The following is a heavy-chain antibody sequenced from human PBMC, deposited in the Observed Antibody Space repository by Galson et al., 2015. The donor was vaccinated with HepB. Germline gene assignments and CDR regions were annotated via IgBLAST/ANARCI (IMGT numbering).Heavy chain of an antibody. CDR3: ARQDYDYVWGSYRPDAFDI. Sequence: TLSLTCTVSGGSISSSSYYWGWIRQPPGRGLEWIGSIYYSGSTYYNPSLKSRVTISVDTSKNQFSLKLSSVTAADTAVYYCARQDYDYVWGSYRPDAFDIWGQGTMVTVSS. CDR1: GGSISSSSYY. V-gene: IGHV4-39*01. CDR2: IYYSGST. J-gene: IGHJ3*02. D-gene: IGHD3-16*02.